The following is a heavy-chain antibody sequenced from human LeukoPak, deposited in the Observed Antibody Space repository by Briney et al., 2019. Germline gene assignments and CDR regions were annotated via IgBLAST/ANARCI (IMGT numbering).Heavy chain of an antibody. CDR2: ISGRGGST. D-gene: IGHD4-17*01. Sequence: GGSLRLSCAASGFSFSSYGMSWVRQAPGKGLEWVSAISGRGGSTYYADCVKGRFTISRDNSMHTLYLQMNSLRSEQTAVYYCAKAITSSYADCRGSFDSWGQGTLVTVSS. V-gene: IGHV3-23*01. CDR3: AKAITSSYADCRGSFDS. J-gene: IGHJ5*01. CDR1: GFSFSSYG.